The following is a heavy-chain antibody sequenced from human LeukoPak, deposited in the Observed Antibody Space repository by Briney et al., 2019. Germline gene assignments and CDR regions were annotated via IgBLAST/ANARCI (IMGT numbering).Heavy chain of an antibody. CDR3: ARDRYSSGWLEYYYMDV. D-gene: IGHD6-19*01. CDR1: GYTFTSYG. Sequence: ASVKVSCKASGYTFTSYGISWVRQAPGQGLEWMGWISAYNGNTNYAQKLQGRVTMTTDTSTSTAYMELSSLRSDDTAVYYCARDRYSSGWLEYYYMDVWGKGTTVTVSS. V-gene: IGHV1-18*01. J-gene: IGHJ6*03. CDR2: ISAYNGNT.